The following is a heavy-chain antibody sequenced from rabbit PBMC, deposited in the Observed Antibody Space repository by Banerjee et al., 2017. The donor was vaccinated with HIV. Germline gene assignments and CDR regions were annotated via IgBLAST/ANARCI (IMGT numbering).Heavy chain of an antibody. D-gene: IGHD8-1*01. Sequence: QEQLEESGGDLVKPGASLTLTCTASGFSFSSSYWICWVRQAPGKGLEWIACINAGSSGSTYYASWAKGRFTISKTSATTVTLQMTSLAAADTATYFCARERYAATSYNLWGPGTLVTVS. CDR2: INAGSSGST. CDR3: ARERYAATSYNL. V-gene: IGHV1S45*01. CDR1: GFSFSSSYW. J-gene: IGHJ4*01.